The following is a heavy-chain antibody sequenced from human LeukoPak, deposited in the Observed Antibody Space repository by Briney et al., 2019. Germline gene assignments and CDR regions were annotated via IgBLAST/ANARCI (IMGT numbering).Heavy chain of an antibody. CDR3: ATVVYYGSGKFDY. CDR1: GFTFSDYY. Sequence: GGSVRLSCAASGFTFSDYYMSWIRQAPGRGLEWVSYISSSGSTIYYADSVKGRFTISRDNAKNSLYLQINSLRAEDTAVYYCATVVYYGSGKFDYWGQGTLVTVSS. V-gene: IGHV3-11*04. J-gene: IGHJ4*02. D-gene: IGHD3-10*01. CDR2: ISSSGSTI.